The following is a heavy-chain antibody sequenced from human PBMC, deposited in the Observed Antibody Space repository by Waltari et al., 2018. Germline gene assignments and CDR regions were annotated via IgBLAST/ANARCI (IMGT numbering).Heavy chain of an antibody. CDR3: ARDKCSGGSCPYLDY. CDR1: GGSISSYY. V-gene: IGHV4-59*01. D-gene: IGHD2-15*01. Sequence: QVQLQESGPGLVKPSETLSLTCTVSGGSISSYYWSWIRQPPGKGLEWIGYIYYSGRTNYNPTHKSRVPISVDTSKNQFSLKRSSVTAADTAVYYCARDKCSGGSCPYLDYWGQGTLVTVSS. J-gene: IGHJ4*02. CDR2: IYYSGRT.